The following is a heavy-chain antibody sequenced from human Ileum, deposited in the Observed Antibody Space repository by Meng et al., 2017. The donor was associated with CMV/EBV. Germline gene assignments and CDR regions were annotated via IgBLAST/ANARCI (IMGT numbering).Heavy chain of an antibody. CDR1: CGSICGSDW. CDR2: ICQREST. Sequence: AVSCGSICGSDWWGCVSRPAGKGLEWIEGICQRESTNYDPSLKSRVTISVDTSKNQVSLNLSSLTAADTAVYYCARGRNLGGSYVDYWGQGTLVTVSS. CDR3: ARGRNLGGSYVDY. J-gene: IGHJ4*02. D-gene: IGHD3-16*01. V-gene: IGHV4-4*02.